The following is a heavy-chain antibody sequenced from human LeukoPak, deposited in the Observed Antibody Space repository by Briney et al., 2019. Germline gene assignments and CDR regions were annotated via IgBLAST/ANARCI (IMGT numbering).Heavy chain of an antibody. J-gene: IGHJ6*02. D-gene: IGHD2-2*01. CDR2: ISWNSGSI. V-gene: IGHV3-9*01. CDR1: GFTFDDYS. CDR3: AKDHRRGTSSGVYYYYGMDV. Sequence: PGRSLRLSCAASGFTFDDYSMHWVRQAPWKGLEWVSRISWNSGSIGYANSVKGRFTISRDNFNNTLYLQMNSLRAEDTAVYYCAKDHRRGTSSGVYYYYGMDVWGQGTTVTVSS.